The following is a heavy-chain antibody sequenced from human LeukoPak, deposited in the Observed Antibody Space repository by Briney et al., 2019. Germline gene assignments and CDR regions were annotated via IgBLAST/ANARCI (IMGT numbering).Heavy chain of an antibody. J-gene: IGHJ3*02. CDR2: INPNSGGT. D-gene: IGHD3-22*01. CDR3: AICKWDSSGENDAFDI. CDR1: GYTFTGYY. Sequence: GASVKVSCKASGYTFTGYYMHWVRQAPGQGLEWMGWINPNSGGTNYAQKFQGRVTMTRDTSISTAYMELSRLRSDDTAVYYCAICKWDSSGENDAFDIWGQGTMVTVSS. V-gene: IGHV1-2*02.